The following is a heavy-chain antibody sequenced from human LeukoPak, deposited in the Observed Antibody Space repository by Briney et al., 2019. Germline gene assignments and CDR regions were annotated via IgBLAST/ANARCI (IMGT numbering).Heavy chain of an antibody. CDR1: GFTFSSYE. D-gene: IGHD6-13*01. Sequence: GGSLRLSCAASGFTFSSYEVNWVRQAPGKGLEWVSYISSSGSTIYYADPVKGRFTISRDNAKNSLYLQMNSLRAEDTAVYYCAKQQLDQIDYWGQGTLVTVSS. J-gene: IGHJ4*02. CDR2: ISSSGSTI. V-gene: IGHV3-48*03. CDR3: AKQQLDQIDY.